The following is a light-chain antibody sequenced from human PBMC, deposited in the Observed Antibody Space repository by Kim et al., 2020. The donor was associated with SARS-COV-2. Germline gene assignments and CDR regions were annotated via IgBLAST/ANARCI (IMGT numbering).Light chain of an antibody. CDR2: YDS. CDR1: NMGTKS. CDR3: QVWDSSSHHWV. Sequence: PGKTATITCGGSNMGTKSVQWYQQKPGQAPVLVIYYDSDRPSGIPERFSGSNSGDTATLTISRVEAGDEADYFCQVWDSSSHHWVFGGGTKVTVL. J-gene: IGLJ3*02. V-gene: IGLV3-21*04.